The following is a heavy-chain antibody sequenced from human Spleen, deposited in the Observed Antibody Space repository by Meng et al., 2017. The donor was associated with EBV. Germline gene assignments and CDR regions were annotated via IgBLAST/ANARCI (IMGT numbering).Heavy chain of an antibody. Sequence: QITLKESGPTLVKPTXTLTLTCTFSGFSLRSNGVGVGWIRQPPGKALEWLALIYWDDDKRYSPSLRSRLTITKDTSKNQVVLRMTNMGPVDTGTYYCAHWSGWLIPFDPWGPGILVTVSS. CDR1: GFSLRSNGVG. V-gene: IGHV2-5*02. D-gene: IGHD6-19*01. CDR3: AHWSGWLIPFDP. J-gene: IGHJ5*02. CDR2: IYWDDDK.